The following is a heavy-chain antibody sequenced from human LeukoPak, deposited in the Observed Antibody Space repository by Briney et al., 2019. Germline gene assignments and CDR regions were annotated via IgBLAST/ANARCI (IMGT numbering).Heavy chain of an antibody. D-gene: IGHD3-9*01. CDR3: ARDLIGQDAFDI. CDR1: GGSFSGYY. J-gene: IGHJ3*02. Sequence: SETLSLTCAVYGGSFSGYYWSWIRQPPGKGLEWIGEINHSGSTNYNPSLKSRVTISVDTSKNQFSLKLSSVTAADTAVYYCARDLIGQDAFDIWGQGTMVTVSS. V-gene: IGHV4-34*01. CDR2: INHSGST.